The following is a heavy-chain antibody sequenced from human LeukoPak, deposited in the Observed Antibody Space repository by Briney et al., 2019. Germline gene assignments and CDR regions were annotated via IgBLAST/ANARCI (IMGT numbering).Heavy chain of an antibody. V-gene: IGHV3-48*03. CDR2: ISSSGSTI. CDR1: GFTFSSYE. CDR3: AKVTMGDVWFDP. D-gene: IGHD3-16*01. J-gene: IGHJ5*02. Sequence: GGSLRLSCAASGFTFSSYEMNWVRQAPGKGLEWVSYISSSGSTIYYADSLKGRFTISRDNAKNSLYLQMSSLRAEDTAVYYCAKVTMGDVWFDPWGRRTLVTVSS.